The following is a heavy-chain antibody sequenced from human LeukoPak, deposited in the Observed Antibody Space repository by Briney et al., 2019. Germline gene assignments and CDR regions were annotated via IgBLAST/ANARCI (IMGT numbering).Heavy chain of an antibody. J-gene: IGHJ6*03. Sequence: GESLRLSCVASGLTLSRYAVNWARQAPGRGLEWVSYISPSGDSTVYAESVKGRFTISRDNSKNMLYLQMDSLRAEDTAIYYCVKKVYYYMDVWGKGTTVTVSS. V-gene: IGHV3-23*01. CDR3: VKKVYYYMDV. CDR2: ISPSGDST. CDR1: GLTLSRYA.